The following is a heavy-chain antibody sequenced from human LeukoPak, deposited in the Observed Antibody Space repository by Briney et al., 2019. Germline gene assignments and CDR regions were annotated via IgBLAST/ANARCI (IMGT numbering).Heavy chain of an antibody. D-gene: IGHD6-13*01. CDR1: GYTFTSYY. V-gene: IGHV1-46*01. Sequence: ASVKVSCKASGYTFTSYYMHWVRQAPGQGLEWMGIINPSGGSTSYAQKFQGRVTMTTDTSTSTAYMELRSLRSDDTAVYYCARDPGIARPKNWFDPWGQGTLVTVSS. J-gene: IGHJ5*02. CDR2: INPSGGST. CDR3: ARDPGIARPKNWFDP.